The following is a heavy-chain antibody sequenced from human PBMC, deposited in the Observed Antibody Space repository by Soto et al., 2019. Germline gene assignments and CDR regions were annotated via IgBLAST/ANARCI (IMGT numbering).Heavy chain of an antibody. V-gene: IGHV3-21*01. Sequence: GGSLRLSCAASGFTFSSYSMNWVRQAPGKGLEWVSSISSSSSYIYYADSVKGRFTISRDNAKNSLYLQMNSLRAEDTAVYYCARDPSLTLRIVGAGSYFDYWGQGTLVTVSS. CDR3: ARDPSLTLRIVGAGSYFDY. J-gene: IGHJ4*02. CDR1: GFTFSSYS. CDR2: ISSSSSYI. D-gene: IGHD1-26*01.